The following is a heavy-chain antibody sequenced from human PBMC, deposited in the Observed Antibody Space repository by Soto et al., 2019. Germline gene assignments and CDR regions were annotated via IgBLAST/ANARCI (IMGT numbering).Heavy chain of an antibody. D-gene: IGHD2-15*01. V-gene: IGHV3-23*01. CDR2: ISGSGGST. CDR3: AKVDCSGGSCYSIYYYYGMDV. Sequence: GGSLRLSCTASGFTFSSYAMSWVRQAPGKGLEWVSAISGSGGSTYYADSVKGRFTISRDNSKNTLYLQMNSLRAEDTAVYYCAKVDCSGGSCYSIYYYYGMDVWGQGTTVTVSS. CDR1: GFTFSSYA. J-gene: IGHJ6*02.